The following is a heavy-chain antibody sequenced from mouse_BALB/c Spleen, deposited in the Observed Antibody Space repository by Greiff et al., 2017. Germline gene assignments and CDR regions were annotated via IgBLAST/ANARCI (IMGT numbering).Heavy chain of an antibody. D-gene: IGHD2-1*01. CDR3: KYGNYVGY. J-gene: IGHJ2*01. CDR2: LDPENGDT. CDR1: GFNIKDYY. Sequence: VQLQQSGAELVRSGASVKLSCTASGFNIKDYYMHWVKQRPEQGLEWIGWLDPENGDTEYAPKFQAKATMTADTSSNTAYLQLSSLTSEDTAVYYCKYGNYVGYWGQGTTLTVSS. V-gene: IGHV14-4*02.